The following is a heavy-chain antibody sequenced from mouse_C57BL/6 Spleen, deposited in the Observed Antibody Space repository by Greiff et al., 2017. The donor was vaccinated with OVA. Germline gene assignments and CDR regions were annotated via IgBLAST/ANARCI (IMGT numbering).Heavy chain of an antibody. Sequence: QVQLKQPGTELVKPGASVKLSCKASGYTFTSYWMHWVKQRPGQGLEWIGNINPSNGGTNYNEKFKSKATLTVDKSSSTAYMQLSSLTSEDSAVYYCARGTAYYTWFAYWGQGTLVTVSA. J-gene: IGHJ3*01. D-gene: IGHD2-12*01. CDR3: ARGTAYYTWFAY. V-gene: IGHV1-53*01. CDR1: GYTFTSYW. CDR2: INPSNGGT.